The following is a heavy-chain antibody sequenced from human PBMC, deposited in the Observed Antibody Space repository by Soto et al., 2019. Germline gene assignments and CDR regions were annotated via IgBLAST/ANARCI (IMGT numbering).Heavy chain of an antibody. CDR1: GFTLSMSA. Sequence: QSEVSLRLSCASSGFTLSMSAVNWVRQAPGKGLEWVSYISDSGDRTYYADSVKGRFTISRDRSKNTVSLQMDSLRAEDTAVYYCAKERGIIVKARDPFEVSGQGKNVTV. CDR2: ISDSGDRT. D-gene: IGHD3-16*02. V-gene: IGHV3-23*01. CDR3: AKERGIIVKARDPFEV. J-gene: IGHJ3*01.